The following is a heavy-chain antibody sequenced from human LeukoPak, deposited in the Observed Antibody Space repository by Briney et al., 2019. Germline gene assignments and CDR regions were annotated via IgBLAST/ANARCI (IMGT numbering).Heavy chain of an antibody. D-gene: IGHD3-22*01. J-gene: IGHJ6*04. V-gene: IGHV1-2*02. CDR1: GYTFTGFH. CDR2: INPNSGGT. Sequence: ASVKVSCKASGYTFTGFHIHWVRQAPGQGLEWMGWINPNSGGTNYAQKFQGRVTMTRDTSISTAYMELSSLRSEDTAVYYCARGYYDSSGYPDVWGKGTTVTVSS. CDR3: ARGYYDSSGYPDV.